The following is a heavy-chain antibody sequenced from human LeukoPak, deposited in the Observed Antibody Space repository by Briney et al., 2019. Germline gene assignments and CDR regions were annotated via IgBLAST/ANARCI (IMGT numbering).Heavy chain of an antibody. J-gene: IGHJ4*02. CDR1: GFTFGTYG. Sequence: GGSLRLSCAASGFTFGTYGMHWVRQAPGKGLEWVTFIRYDGSNKYYADSVKGRFTISRDNSKNTLYLQMNSLRAEDTAVYYCAKSRNRYSYGGGFDFWGQGTLVTVSS. CDR3: AKSRNRYSYGGGFDF. CDR2: IRYDGSNK. V-gene: IGHV3-30*02. D-gene: IGHD5-18*01.